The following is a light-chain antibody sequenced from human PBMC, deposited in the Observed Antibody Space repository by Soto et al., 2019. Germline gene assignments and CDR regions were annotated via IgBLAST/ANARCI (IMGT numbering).Light chain of an antibody. V-gene: IGLV4-60*02. CDR2: LDRSGSY. J-gene: IGLJ3*02. CDR3: ETWYSNTHKV. CDR1: SGHSTYI. Sequence: QSVLTQSSSASASLGPSVKLTCILSSGHSTYIIACHQQQPGKAPRFLMTLDRSGSYNRGSGVPDRFSGSSSGADRYLTISNLQFEDEGDYYCETWYSNTHKVFGGGTKLTVL.